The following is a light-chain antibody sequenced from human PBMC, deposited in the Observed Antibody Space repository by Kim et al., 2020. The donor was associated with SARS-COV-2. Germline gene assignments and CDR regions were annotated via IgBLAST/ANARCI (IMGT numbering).Light chain of an antibody. CDR3: NSRDSSANHLV. Sequence: LGQTVRITCQGDSLRSYYASWYQQKPGQAPVLVIYGKNNRPSGIPDRFSGSSSGNTASLTITGAQAEVEADYYCNSRDSSANHLVFGGGTQLTVL. CDR2: GKN. CDR1: SLRSYY. J-gene: IGLJ3*02. V-gene: IGLV3-19*01.